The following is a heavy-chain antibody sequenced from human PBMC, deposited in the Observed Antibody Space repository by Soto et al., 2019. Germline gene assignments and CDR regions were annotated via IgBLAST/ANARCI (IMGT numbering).Heavy chain of an antibody. J-gene: IGHJ4*02. CDR3: ARDGPIPSSGYEY. D-gene: IGHD3-22*01. Sequence: PGGSLRLSCAASGFIFNTYWMHWVRQAPGKGLVWISVIYSGGSTYYADSVKGRFTISRDNSKNTLYLQMNSLRAEDTAVYYCARDGPIPSSGYEYWGQGTLVTVSS. CDR1: GFIFNTYW. V-gene: IGHV3-53*01. CDR2: IYSGGST.